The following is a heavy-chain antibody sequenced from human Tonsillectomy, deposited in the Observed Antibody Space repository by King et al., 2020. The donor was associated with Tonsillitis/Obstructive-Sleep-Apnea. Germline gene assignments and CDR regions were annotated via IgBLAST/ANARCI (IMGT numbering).Heavy chain of an antibody. CDR3: ARSGGDLRYYYYMDV. D-gene: IGHD2-21*01. CDR1: GGSISSYY. CDR2: IYYSGST. J-gene: IGHJ6*03. V-gene: IGHV4-59*01. Sequence: VQLQESGPGLVKPSETLSLTCTVSGGSISSYYWSWIRQPPGKGLEWIGYIYYSGSTNYNPSLKSRVTISVDTSKNQFSLKLSSVTAADTAVYYCARSGGDLRYYYYMDVWGKGTTVTVSS.